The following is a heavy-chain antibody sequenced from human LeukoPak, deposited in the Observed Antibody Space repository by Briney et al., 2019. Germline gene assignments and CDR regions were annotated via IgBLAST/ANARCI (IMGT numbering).Heavy chain of an antibody. J-gene: IGHJ3*02. V-gene: IGHV4-59*01. Sequence: SETLSLTCTVSGGSISSYYRSWIRQPPGKGLEWIGYIYYSGSTNYNPSLKSRVTISVDTSKNQFSLKLSSVTAADTAVYYCATSGYSSISGAFDIWGQGTMVTVSS. CDR2: IYYSGST. D-gene: IGHD6-13*01. CDR1: GGSISSYY. CDR3: ATSGYSSISGAFDI.